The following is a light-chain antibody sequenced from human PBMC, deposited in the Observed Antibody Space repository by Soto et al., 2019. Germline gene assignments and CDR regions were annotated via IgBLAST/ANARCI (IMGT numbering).Light chain of an antibody. Sequence: EIVLTQSPGTLSLSPGERATLSCRASESISSSYLAWYQQKPGQAPRLLIYGASSRATGIPDRISGSGSGTDFTLTISRLEPEDFAVYYCQQYESSPRTFGQGTKVEV. V-gene: IGKV3-20*01. CDR3: QQYESSPRT. J-gene: IGKJ1*01. CDR2: GAS. CDR1: ESISSSY.